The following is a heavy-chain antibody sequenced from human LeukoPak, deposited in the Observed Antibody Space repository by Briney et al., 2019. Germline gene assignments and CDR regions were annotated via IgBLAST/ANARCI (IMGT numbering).Heavy chain of an antibody. CDR3: AKRGVVIRVILVGFHKEAYYFDS. Sequence: AGGSLRLSCAVSGITLSNYGMSWVRQAPGKGLEWVAGIRGSGGSTNYAVSVKGRFTISRDNSKNTLYLHMSSLRAEDTAVYFCAKRGVVIRVILVGFHKEAYYFDSWGQGALVTVSS. CDR1: GITLSNYG. D-gene: IGHD3-22*01. V-gene: IGHV3-23*01. CDR2: IRGSGGST. J-gene: IGHJ4*02.